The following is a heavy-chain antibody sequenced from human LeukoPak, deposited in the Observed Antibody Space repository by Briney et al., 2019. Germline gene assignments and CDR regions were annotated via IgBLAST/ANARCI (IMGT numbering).Heavy chain of an antibody. Sequence: PSETLSLTCTVSGSSVSSYYWGWIRQPPVKGLHWVGYIYYSGSTDYNSSLKSRVTISVATSKNQFSLKLSSVTAADTAVYYCARAPYDFWSDYPYYFDYWGQGTLVTVSS. V-gene: IGHV4-59*02. D-gene: IGHD3-3*01. CDR3: ARAPYDFWSDYPYYFDY. J-gene: IGHJ4*02. CDR1: GSSVSSYY. CDR2: IYYSGST.